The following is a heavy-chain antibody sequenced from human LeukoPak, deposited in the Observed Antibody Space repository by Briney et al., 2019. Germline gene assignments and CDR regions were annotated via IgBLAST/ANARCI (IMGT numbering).Heavy chain of an antibody. Sequence: SETLSLTCSVSGGSIGTFHWHWIRQPPGKGLEWIGYIFTTEVTNYSPSLKSRVTISVDTSKNQFSLRLSSVTAADTAVYYCARSDGIVGEEAWFDPWGQGTLVTVSS. CDR1: GGSIGTFH. J-gene: IGHJ5*02. CDR2: IFTTEVT. D-gene: IGHD1-26*01. CDR3: ARSDGIVGEEAWFDP. V-gene: IGHV4-4*09.